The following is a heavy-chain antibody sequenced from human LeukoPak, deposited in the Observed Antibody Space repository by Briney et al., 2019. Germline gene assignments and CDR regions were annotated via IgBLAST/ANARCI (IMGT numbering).Heavy chain of an antibody. J-gene: IGHJ4*02. V-gene: IGHV1-2*02. CDR3: AKTPPVSPYYFDY. D-gene: IGHD3-16*01. CDR1: GYTFTGYY. Sequence: ASVKVSCKASGYTFTGYYIHWVRQAPGQGLEWMGWINPNSGGTNYAQRFQGRVTMTRDTSTSTVYMELSRLRSDDTAVYYCAKTPPVSPYYFDYWGQGTLVTVSS. CDR2: INPNSGGT.